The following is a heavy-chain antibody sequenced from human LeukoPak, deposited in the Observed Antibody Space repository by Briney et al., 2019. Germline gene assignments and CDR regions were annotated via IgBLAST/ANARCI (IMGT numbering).Heavy chain of an antibody. CDR3: ARDYYGSGSYYKIPRAWFDP. V-gene: IGHV1-69*05. CDR2: IIPIFGTA. CDR1: GGTLSSYA. Sequence: SVKVSCKASGGTLSSYAISWVRQAPGQGLEWMGGIIPIFGTANYAQKFQGRVTITTDESTSTAYMELSSLRSEDTAVYYCARDYYGSGSYYKIPRAWFDPWGQGTLVTVSS. J-gene: IGHJ5*02. D-gene: IGHD3-10*01.